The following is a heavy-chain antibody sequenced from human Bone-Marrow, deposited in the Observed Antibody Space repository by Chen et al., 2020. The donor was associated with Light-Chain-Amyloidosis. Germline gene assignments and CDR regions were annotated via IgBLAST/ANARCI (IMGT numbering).Heavy chain of an antibody. D-gene: IGHD6-19*01. Sequence: EVQLVASGGGLVQPGGSLRLSCAASGFTFSSYWMGWVRQAPGKGLEWVANIKQDRSDKYYADSVKGRVTISRDNAKNSLYLEMNSLRVEDTGVYYCVSWVAGCGCFDNWGQGTLVTVSS. CDR3: VSWVAGCGCFDN. CDR2: IKQDRSDK. CDR1: GFTFSSYW. V-gene: IGHV3-7*01. J-gene: IGHJ4*02.